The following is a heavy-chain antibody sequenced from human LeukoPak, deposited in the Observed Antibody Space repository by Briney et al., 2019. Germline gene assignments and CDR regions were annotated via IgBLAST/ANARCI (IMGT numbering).Heavy chain of an antibody. Sequence: GGSLRLSCAASGFTFSSYAMHWVPQAPGKGLEWVALVSNDGGDKYYADSVKGRFTISRDNSKNTLYLQMNSLRAEDTAIYYCAKHILPYSPFGPWCQGTLVTVSS. CDR2: VSNDGGDK. CDR3: AKHILPYSPFGP. J-gene: IGHJ5*02. V-gene: IGHV3-30*18. D-gene: IGHD2-21*01. CDR1: GFTFSSYA.